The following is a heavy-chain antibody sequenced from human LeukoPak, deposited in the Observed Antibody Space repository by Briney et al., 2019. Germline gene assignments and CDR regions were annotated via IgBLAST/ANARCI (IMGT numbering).Heavy chain of an antibody. CDR3: ARDQEASYYYDSSGYYSDY. V-gene: IGHV3-20*04. Sequence: GGSLRLSCAASGFTFDDYGMSWVRQAPGKRLEWVSGINWNGGSTGYADSVKGRFTISRDNAKNSLYLQMNSLRAEDTALYYCARDQEASYYYDSSGYYSDYWGQGTLVAVSS. CDR2: INWNGGST. D-gene: IGHD3-22*01. J-gene: IGHJ4*02. CDR1: GFTFDDYG.